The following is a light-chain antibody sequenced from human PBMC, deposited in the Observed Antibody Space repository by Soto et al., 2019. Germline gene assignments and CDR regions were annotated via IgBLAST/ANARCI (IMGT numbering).Light chain of an antibody. CDR3: QQYGSSSLT. CDR2: GAS. Sequence: EIVLTQSPGTLSLSPGERATLSCRASQSVSSSYLAWYQQKPGQAPRLLIYGASSRDTGIPDRFSGSGSVTDFTLTISRLEPEDFAVYYCQQYGSSSLTFGGGTKVEIK. J-gene: IGKJ4*01. CDR1: QSVSSSY. V-gene: IGKV3-20*01.